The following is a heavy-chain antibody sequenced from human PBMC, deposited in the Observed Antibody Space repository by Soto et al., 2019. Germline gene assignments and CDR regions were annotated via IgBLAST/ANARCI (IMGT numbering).Heavy chain of an antibody. J-gene: IGHJ3*02. Sequence: QVQLQQWGAGLLKPSETLSLTCAVYGGFVSSGSYYWSWIRQPPGKGLEWIGEMSHSGGTHFNTSLKRRVTISVDTSKHQFSLKMSSVTAADTALYYCARVERGTATTVVDAFDIWGPGTRVTVSS. CDR2: MSHSGGT. V-gene: IGHV4-34*01. CDR3: ARVERGTATTVVDAFDI. CDR1: GGFVSSGSYY. D-gene: IGHD1-1*01.